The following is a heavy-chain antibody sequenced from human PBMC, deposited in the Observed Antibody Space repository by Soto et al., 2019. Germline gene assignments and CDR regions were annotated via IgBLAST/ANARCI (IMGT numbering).Heavy chain of an antibody. J-gene: IGHJ4*02. CDR2: IYYSGST. Sequence: TLXLTCPVSGGSISSSSYYWGWIRQPPGKGLEWIGSIYYSGSTYYNPSLKSRVTISVDTSKNQFSLKLSSVTAADTAVYYCASTRVRLVPDFDYWGQGTLVTVSS. D-gene: IGHD6-19*01. CDR1: GGSISSSSYY. CDR3: ASTRVRLVPDFDY. V-gene: IGHV4-39*01.